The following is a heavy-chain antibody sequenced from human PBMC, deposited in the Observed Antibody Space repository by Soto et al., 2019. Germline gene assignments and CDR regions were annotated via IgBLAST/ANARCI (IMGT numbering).Heavy chain of an antibody. V-gene: IGHV3-53*01. Sequence: GGSLRLSFAASGFNVSSNYMSWVRKAPGKGLEWVSVIYSGGSTYYADSVKGRFTISRDNSKNTLYLQMNSLRAEDTAVYYCARGWLSGYYGMEVWGQGTTVIVSS. D-gene: IGHD3-22*01. CDR3: ARGWLSGYYGMEV. CDR1: GFNVSSNY. J-gene: IGHJ6*02. CDR2: IYSGGST.